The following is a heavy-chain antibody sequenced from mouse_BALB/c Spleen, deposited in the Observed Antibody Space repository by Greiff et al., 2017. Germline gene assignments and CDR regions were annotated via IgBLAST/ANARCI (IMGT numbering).Heavy chain of an antibody. CDR1: GYNFTSYW. CDR3: ARGAAVYAMDY. CDR2: NYPGSGST. J-gene: IGHJ4*01. V-gene: IGHV1-55*01. Sequence: QVQLQQPGAELVKPGTSVKLSCKASGYNFTSYWINWVKLRPGQGLEWIGDNYPGSGSTNYNEKFKSKATLTVDTSSSTAYMQLSSLASEDSALYYCARGAAVYAMDYWGQGTSVTVSS.